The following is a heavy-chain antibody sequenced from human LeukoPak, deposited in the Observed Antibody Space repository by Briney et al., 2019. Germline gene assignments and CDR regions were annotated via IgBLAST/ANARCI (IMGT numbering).Heavy chain of an antibody. Sequence: PSETLSLTCAVYGGSFSGYYWSWIRQPPGKGLEWIGEINHSGSTNYNPSLKSRVTISVDTSKNQFSLKLSSVTAADTAVYYCARQYPRYYYGMDVWGQGTTVTVSS. CDR2: INHSGST. CDR1: GGSFSGYY. D-gene: IGHD2-2*01. J-gene: IGHJ6*02. CDR3: ARQYPRYYYGMDV. V-gene: IGHV4-34*01.